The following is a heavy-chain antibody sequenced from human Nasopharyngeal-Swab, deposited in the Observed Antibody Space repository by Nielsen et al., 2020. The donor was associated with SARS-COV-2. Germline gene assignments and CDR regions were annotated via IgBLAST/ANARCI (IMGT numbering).Heavy chain of an antibody. V-gene: IGHV1-2*06. CDR3: ARGADFWGRDWFDP. J-gene: IGHJ5*02. D-gene: IGHD3-16*01. CDR2: INPNSGDT. Sequence: WVRQAPGQGLAWMGRINPNSGDTNYARKFQGRVTVTRDTSISTVYMELSRLRSDDTAVYYCARGADFWGRDWFDPWGQGTLVTVSS.